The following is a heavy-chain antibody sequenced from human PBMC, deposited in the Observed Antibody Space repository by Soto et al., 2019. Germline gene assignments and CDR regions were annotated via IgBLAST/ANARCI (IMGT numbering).Heavy chain of an antibody. CDR2: IGSSGRTI. CDR3: ARGWGRLHPSNYMDV. Sequence: QVQLVESGGGLVKPGGSLRLSCAASGFTFSDYYMSWIRQAPWKWLEWVSYIGSSGRTIYYADSVKGRFTISRDNAKNSLYLQMNSLSAEDTAVYYCARGWGRLHPSNYMDVLGKGTKVTVSS. CDR1: GFTFSDYY. V-gene: IGHV3-11*01. J-gene: IGHJ6*03. D-gene: IGHD3-16*01.